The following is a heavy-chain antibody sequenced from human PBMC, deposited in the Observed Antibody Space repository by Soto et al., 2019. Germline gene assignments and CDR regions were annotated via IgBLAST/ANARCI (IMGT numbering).Heavy chain of an antibody. CDR3: AREVGDSRGYFDY. CDR2: IWYDGSNK. J-gene: IGHJ4*02. CDR1: GFTFSSYG. V-gene: IGHV3-33*01. Sequence: PGGSLRLSCAASGFTFSSYGMHWVRQAPGKGLEWVAVIWYDGSNKYYADSVKGRFTISRDNSKNTLYLRMNSLRAEDTAVYYCAREVGDSRGYFDYWGQGTPVTVSS. D-gene: IGHD3-22*01.